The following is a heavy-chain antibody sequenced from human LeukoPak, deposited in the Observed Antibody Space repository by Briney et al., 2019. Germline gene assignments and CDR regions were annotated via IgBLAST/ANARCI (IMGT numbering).Heavy chain of an antibody. Sequence: SETLSLTCTVSGGSISGYYWSWIRQPPGKGLDWIGNIYYSGNTKYNPSLKSRVTISVDTSKNLFSLKLSSVTAADTAVYYCARQGLRLGESLDYWGQGTLVTVSS. D-gene: IGHD3-16*01. J-gene: IGHJ4*02. CDR3: ARQGLRLGESLDY. CDR1: GGSISGYY. V-gene: IGHV4-59*08. CDR2: IYYSGNT.